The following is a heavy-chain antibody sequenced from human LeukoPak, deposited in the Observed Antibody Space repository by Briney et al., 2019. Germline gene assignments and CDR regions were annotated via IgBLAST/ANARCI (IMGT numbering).Heavy chain of an antibody. CDR1: GYTFTSYG. CDR2: ISTYNGNT. V-gene: IGHV1-18*01. D-gene: IGHD3-22*01. CDR3: ARDYYDSSTPGGY. J-gene: IGHJ4*02. Sequence: ASVKVSCKASGYTFTSYGFNWVRQAPGQGLELMGWISTYNGNTNYAQNFQGRVTMTTDTSTSTAYMEVRSLSSDDTAVYYCARDYYDSSTPGGYWGQGTLVTVSS.